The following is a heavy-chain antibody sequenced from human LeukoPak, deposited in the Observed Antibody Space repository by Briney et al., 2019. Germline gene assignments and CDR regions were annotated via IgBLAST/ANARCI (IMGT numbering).Heavy chain of an antibody. CDR3: ARDVAGHNDY. CDR2: VCYSGST. CDR1: GGSVSTSSYC. Sequence: SETLSLTCTVSGGSVSTSSYCWGWIRQPPGKGLEWIGSVCYSGSTYYSPSLKSRVTISVDTSKTQFSLKLSSVTAADTAVYYCARDVAGHNDYWGQGTLVTVSS. J-gene: IGHJ4*02. V-gene: IGHV4-39*07. D-gene: IGHD6-19*01.